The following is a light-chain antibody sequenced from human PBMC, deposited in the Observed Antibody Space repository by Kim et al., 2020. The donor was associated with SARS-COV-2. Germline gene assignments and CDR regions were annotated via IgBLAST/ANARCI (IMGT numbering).Light chain of an antibody. CDR2: GYN. J-gene: IGLJ2*01. CDR1: GSNIGNNS. V-gene: IGLV1-44*01. Sequence: GQTVTISCSRSGSNIGNNSINWYQQLPGTAPKLLIFGYNQRPSGIPDRFSGSMSGASASLAISGLQSEDAADYYCSVWDGSLNGAIFGGGTQLTVL. CDR3: SVWDGSLNGAI.